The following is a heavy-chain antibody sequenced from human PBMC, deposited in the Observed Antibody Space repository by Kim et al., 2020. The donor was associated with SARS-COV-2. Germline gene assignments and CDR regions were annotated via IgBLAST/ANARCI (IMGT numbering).Heavy chain of an antibody. CDR3: ARGDISYGMDG. CDR1: GFTFSTYW. CDR2: INTDGSST. Sequence: GGSLRLSCAASGFTFSTYWMYWVRQAPGKGLVCVSRINTDGSSTTYADSVKGRFTISRDNAKNTLYLQMNSLRGEDTAVYYCARGDISYGMDGWGQGTT. D-gene: IGHD2-15*01. V-gene: IGHV3-74*01. J-gene: IGHJ6*02.